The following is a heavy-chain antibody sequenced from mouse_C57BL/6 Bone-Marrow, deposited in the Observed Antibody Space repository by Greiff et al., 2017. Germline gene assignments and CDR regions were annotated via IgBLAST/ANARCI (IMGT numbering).Heavy chain of an antibody. J-gene: IGHJ2*01. V-gene: IGHV1-64*01. CDR3: ANDGNYFDY. CDR2: IHPNSGST. Sequence: QVQLQQPGAELVKPGASVTLSCKASGYTFTSYWMHWVKQRPGQGLEWIGMIHPNSGSTTYNEKFKSKATLTADKSSSTAYMQISRLTSEDSAVCYCANDGNYFDYWGQGTTLTVSS. CDR1: GYTFTSYW. D-gene: IGHD2-3*01.